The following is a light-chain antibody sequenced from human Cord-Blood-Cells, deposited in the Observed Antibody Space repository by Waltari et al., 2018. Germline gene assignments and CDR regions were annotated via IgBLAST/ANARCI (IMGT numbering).Light chain of an antibody. V-gene: IGKV3-15*01. CDR1: QSVSIN. CDR2: GAS. J-gene: IGKJ2*03. Sequence: EIVMTQSPATLSVSPGDRPTLSCRASQSVSINLAWYQQKPGQAPRLLIYGASTRATGIPARFSGSGSGTECTLTISSLQSEDCAVYYCQQYNNWPPASFGQGTKLEIK. CDR3: QQYNNWPPAS.